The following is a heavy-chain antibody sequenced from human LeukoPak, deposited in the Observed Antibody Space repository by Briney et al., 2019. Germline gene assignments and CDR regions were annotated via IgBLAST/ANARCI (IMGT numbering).Heavy chain of an antibody. J-gene: IGHJ4*02. D-gene: IGHD5-24*01. CDR1: SFSLDTFI. CDR3: ARDPGGDDYNSYYFDY. CDR2: ISGDTSYI. Sequence: GGSLRLSCAASSFSLDTFIMSWVRQAPGRGLEWVSSISGDTSYIYYADSVKGRFTISRDNAKNSVYLQMNSLRAEDTAVYYCARDPGGDDYNSYYFDYWGQGTLVTVSS. V-gene: IGHV3-21*01.